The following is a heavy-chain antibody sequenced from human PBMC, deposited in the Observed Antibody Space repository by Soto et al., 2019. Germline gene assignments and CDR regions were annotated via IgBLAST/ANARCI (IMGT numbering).Heavy chain of an antibody. Sequence: PGGSLRLSCSASGFTFSSYAMHWVRQAPGKGLEYVSAISSNGGSTYYADSVKGRFTISRDNSKNTLYLQMSSLRAEDTAVYYCVKDATPNYYDSSGYYPLDYWGQGTLVTVSS. CDR1: GFTFSSYA. CDR2: ISSNGGST. D-gene: IGHD3-22*01. J-gene: IGHJ4*02. V-gene: IGHV3-64D*08. CDR3: VKDATPNYYDSSGYYPLDY.